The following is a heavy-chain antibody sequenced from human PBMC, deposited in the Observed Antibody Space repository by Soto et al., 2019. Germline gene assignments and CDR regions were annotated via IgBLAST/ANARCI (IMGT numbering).Heavy chain of an antibody. CDR3: ARGGHVVVVTAALDY. D-gene: IGHD2-21*02. J-gene: IGHJ4*02. CDR1: GDTFTDYY. Sequence: QVQLMQSGAEVKKPGASVKASCKASGDTFTDYYIHWVRQAPGQGLEWMGTVNPSGGHTTYAQHFLGRVTMTRDTSTSTLYMELTRLTSDDTAIYYCARGGHVVVVTAALDYGGQGTLVTVSS. CDR2: VNPSGGHT. V-gene: IGHV1-46*01.